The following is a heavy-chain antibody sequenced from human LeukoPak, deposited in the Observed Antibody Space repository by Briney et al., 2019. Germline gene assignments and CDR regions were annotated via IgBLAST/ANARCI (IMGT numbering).Heavy chain of an antibody. D-gene: IGHD6-13*01. CDR3: ARQEVGSSWLWRPGHFDY. CDR2: IYPGDSDT. V-gene: IGHV5-51*01. J-gene: IGHJ4*02. Sequence: GESLKISCKGSGYSFTSYWIGWVRQMPGKGLEWMGIIYPGDSDTRYSPSFQGQVTISADKSISTAYLQWSSLKASDTAMYYCARQEVGSSWLWRPGHFDYWGQGTLVTVSS. CDR1: GYSFTSYW.